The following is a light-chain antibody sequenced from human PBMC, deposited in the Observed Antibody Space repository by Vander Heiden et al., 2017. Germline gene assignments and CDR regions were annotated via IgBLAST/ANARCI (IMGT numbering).Light chain of an antibody. V-gene: IGKV1-39*01. Sequence: DIQMTQSPSSLSASVGDRVTITCRASQNISNYLNWYQQEAGRAPKLLIYATSNLIRGVPSRFSGRGSGTDFTLTISCLQPEDFASYYCQQSYSTPRTFGQGTKVDI. CDR1: QNISNY. CDR3: QQSYSTPRT. J-gene: IGKJ1*01. CDR2: ATS.